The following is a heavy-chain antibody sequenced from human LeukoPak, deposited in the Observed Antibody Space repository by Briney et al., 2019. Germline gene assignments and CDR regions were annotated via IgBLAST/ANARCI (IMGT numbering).Heavy chain of an antibody. D-gene: IGHD6-25*01. V-gene: IGHV4-61*02. CDR3: ARDGSGWLNYFDY. CDR2: IYTSGST. J-gene: IGHJ4*02. Sequence: PSQTLSLTCTVSGGSISSGSYYWSWIRQPAGKGLEWIGRIYTSGSTNYNPSLKSRVTISVDTSKNQFSLELSSVTAADTAVYYCARDGSGWLNYFDYWGQGTLVTVSS. CDR1: GGSISSGSYY.